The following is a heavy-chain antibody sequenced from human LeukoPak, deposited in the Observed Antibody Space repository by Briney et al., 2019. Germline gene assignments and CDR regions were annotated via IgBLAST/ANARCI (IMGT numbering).Heavy chain of an antibody. J-gene: IGHJ4*02. D-gene: IGHD3-10*01. Sequence: PPGGSLRLSCAASGFTFSNYAMTWVRQAPGKGLEWVSAISTSGASTYYADSVKGRFTISRDNPKNTLYLRMNSLRAEDTAVYYCAKVPSLGMTMIRDWGQGTLVTVSS. CDR1: GFTFSNYA. V-gene: IGHV3-23*01. CDR3: AKVPSLGMTMIRD. CDR2: ISTSGAST.